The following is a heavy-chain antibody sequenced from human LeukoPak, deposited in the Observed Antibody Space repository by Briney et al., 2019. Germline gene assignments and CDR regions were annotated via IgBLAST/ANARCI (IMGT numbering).Heavy chain of an antibody. CDR2: IRSKAYGGTT. CDR1: GFTFGDYA. Sequence: GGSLRLSCTASGFTFGDYAMSWVRQAPGKGLEWVGFIRSKAYGGTTEYAASVKGRFTISRDDSKSIAYLQMNSLKTEDTAVYYCTRVVEGIVVVPANWGQGTLVTVSS. D-gene: IGHD2-2*01. V-gene: IGHV3-49*04. CDR3: TRVVEGIVVVPAN. J-gene: IGHJ4*02.